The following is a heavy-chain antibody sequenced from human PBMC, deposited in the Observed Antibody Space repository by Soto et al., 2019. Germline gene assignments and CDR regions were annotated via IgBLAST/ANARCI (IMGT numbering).Heavy chain of an antibody. D-gene: IGHD4-17*01. CDR3: ARLAVTKFLGAPASYYGMDA. V-gene: IGHV1-69*12. CDR1: GGTFSSYA. J-gene: IGHJ6*02. Sequence: QVQLVQSGAEVKKPGSSVKVSCKASGGTFSSYAISWVRQAPGQGLEWMGGIIPIFGTANYAQKFQGRVTITADESRSAALLELSSLRSEDTDVYYCARLAVTKFLGAPASYYGMDAWGQGTTVTVSS. CDR2: IIPIFGTA.